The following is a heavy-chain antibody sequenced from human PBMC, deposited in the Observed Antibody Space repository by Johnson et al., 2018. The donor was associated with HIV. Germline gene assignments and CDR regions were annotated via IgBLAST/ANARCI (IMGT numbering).Heavy chain of an antibody. CDR2: ISSSGSTI. V-gene: IGHV3-11*04. J-gene: IGHJ3*02. CDR3: ARESGSSGAFDI. D-gene: IGHD1-26*01. Sequence: QVQVLESGGGLVKPGGSLRLSCAASGFTFSNAWMSWVRQAPGKGLEWVSYISSSGSTIYYAASVKGRFTISRDNAKNSLYLQMNSLRAEDTAVYYCARESGSSGAFDIWGQATMVTVSS. CDR1: GFTFSNAW.